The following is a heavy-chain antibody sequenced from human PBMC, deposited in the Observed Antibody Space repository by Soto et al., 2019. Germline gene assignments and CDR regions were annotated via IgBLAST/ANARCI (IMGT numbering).Heavy chain of an antibody. CDR1: GYTFTGYY. J-gene: IGHJ6*02. V-gene: IGHV1-2*04. CDR2: INPNSGGT. CDR3: ARDRTGTVQPDGMDV. Sequence: ASVKVSCKASGYTFTGYYMHWVRQAPGQGLEWMGWINPNSGGTNYAQKFQGWVTMTRDTSISTAYMELSRLRSDDTAVYYCARDRTGTVQPDGMDVWGQGTTVTVSS. D-gene: IGHD3-9*01.